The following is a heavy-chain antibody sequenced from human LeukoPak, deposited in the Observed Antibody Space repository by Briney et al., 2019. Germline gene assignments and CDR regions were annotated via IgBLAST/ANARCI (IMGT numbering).Heavy chain of an antibody. V-gene: IGHV1-18*01. CDR2: FSAYNGNT. D-gene: IGHD1-26*01. CDR1: AYSFTICG. Sequence: ASGYLSCKASAYSFTICGNSWIRLAPGQGLGWVWVFSAYNGNTNYAQKLQGRVTMTTDTSTSTAYMELRSLRSDDTAVYYCASGFSDSGSYSSLDYWGQGTLVTVSS. CDR3: ASGFSDSGSYSSLDY. J-gene: IGHJ4*02.